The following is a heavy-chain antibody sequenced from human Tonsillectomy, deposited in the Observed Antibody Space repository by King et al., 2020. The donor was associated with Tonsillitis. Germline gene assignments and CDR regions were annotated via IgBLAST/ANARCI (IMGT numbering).Heavy chain of an antibody. CDR2: IYYSGST. CDR3: ARGSRCTNGVCYRNFDY. CDR1: GGSISSGGYS. V-gene: IGHV4-30-4*07. Sequence: VQLQESGPGLVKPSQTLSLTCAVSGGSISSGGYSWSWIRQPPGKGLEWIGYIYYSGSTYYNPSLKSRVTISVDTTKNQFSLKLGSVTAADTAVYYCARGSRCTNGVCYRNFDYWGQGTLVTVSS. D-gene: IGHD2-8*01. J-gene: IGHJ4*02.